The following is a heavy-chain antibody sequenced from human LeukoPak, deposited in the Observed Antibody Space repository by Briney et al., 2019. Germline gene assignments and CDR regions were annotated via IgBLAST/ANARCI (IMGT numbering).Heavy chain of an antibody. Sequence: GASVKVSCKASGYTFTGYYMHWVRQAPGQGLEWMGWINPNSGGTNYAQKFQGWVTMTRDTSISTAYMELSRLRSDDTAVYYCARVAGGDYDSSGISYYFDYWGQGTLVTVSS. D-gene: IGHD3-22*01. V-gene: IGHV1-2*04. CDR1: GYTFTGYY. CDR3: ARVAGGDYDSSGISYYFDY. J-gene: IGHJ4*02. CDR2: INPNSGGT.